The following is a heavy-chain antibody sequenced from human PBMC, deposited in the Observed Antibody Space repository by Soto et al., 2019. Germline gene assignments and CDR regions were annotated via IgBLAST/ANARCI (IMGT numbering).Heavy chain of an antibody. V-gene: IGHV1-18*01. J-gene: IGHJ4*02. Sequence: QVQLVQSGTEVKKPGASATVSCKASGYTFTSYGIIWVRQAPGQGLEWMGWLNTYNGNTNYAQKVQGRVTMTTDTSTRTASMELRSLRSDDTAVYYCARDGDGGKRGADHWGQGTLVTVSS. CDR1: GYTFTSYG. CDR2: LNTYNGNT. CDR3: ARDGDGGKRGADH. D-gene: IGHD2-15*01.